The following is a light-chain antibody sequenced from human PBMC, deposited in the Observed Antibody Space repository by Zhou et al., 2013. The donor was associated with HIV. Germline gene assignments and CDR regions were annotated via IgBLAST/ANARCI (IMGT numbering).Light chain of an antibody. CDR3: QQYNNWPRT. J-gene: IGKJ1*01. Sequence: EIVLSQSPGTLSLSPGESTTLSCRASQSIANNYLAWYQQKPGQAPRLLISGVSSRATGIPDRFSGSGSGTDFTLTISSLQSEDFAVYYCQQYNNWPRTFGQGTKVEIK. V-gene: IGKV3-20*01. CDR1: QSIANNY. CDR2: GVS.